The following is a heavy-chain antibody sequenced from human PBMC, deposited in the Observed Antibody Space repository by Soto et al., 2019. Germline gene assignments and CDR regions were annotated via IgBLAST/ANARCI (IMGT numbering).Heavy chain of an antibody. CDR1: GFTFSSYS. CDR3: ARDLSYGVFDY. CDR2: ISSSSSTI. D-gene: IGHD1-26*01. Sequence: EVQLVESGGGLVQPGGSLRLSCAASGFTFSSYSMNWVRQAPGKGLEWVSYISSSSSTIYYADAVKGRFTNSRDNAKNSLYLQIKRVRAKATAGYYCARDLSYGVFDYWGQGTLVTVSS. J-gene: IGHJ4*02. V-gene: IGHV3-48*01.